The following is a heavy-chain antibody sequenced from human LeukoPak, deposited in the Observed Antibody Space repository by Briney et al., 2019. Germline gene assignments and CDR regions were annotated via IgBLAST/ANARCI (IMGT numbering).Heavy chain of an antibody. Sequence: SVKVFCKASGGTFSSYDISWVRQAPGQGLEWMGGNIPIFGTANYAQKFQGRVTITADKSTSTAYMELSSLRSEDTAVYYCARDPSYYGSGSYPPPVYGMHVWGKGTTVTVSS. CDR3: ARDPSYYGSGSYPPPVYGMHV. CDR1: GGTFSSYD. J-gene: IGHJ6*04. V-gene: IGHV1-69*06. D-gene: IGHD3-10*01. CDR2: NIPIFGTA.